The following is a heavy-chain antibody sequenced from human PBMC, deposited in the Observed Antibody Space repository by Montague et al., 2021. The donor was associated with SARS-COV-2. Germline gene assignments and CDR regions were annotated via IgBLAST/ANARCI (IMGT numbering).Heavy chain of an antibody. CDR3: ARDLAYGYGFYYYGMDV. CDR2: IWYDGSNK. CDR1: GFTFSSYG. J-gene: IGHJ6*02. Sequence: SLRLSCAASGFTFSSYGMRWVRQAPGKGLEWVAVIWYDGSNKYYADSVKGRFTISRDNSKNTLYLQMNSLRAEDTAVYYCARDLAYGYGFYYYGMDVWGQGTTVTVSS. D-gene: IGHD5-18*01. V-gene: IGHV3-33*01.